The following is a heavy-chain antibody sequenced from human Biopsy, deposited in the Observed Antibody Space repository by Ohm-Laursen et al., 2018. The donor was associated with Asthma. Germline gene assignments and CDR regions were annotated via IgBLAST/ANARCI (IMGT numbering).Heavy chain of an antibody. D-gene: IGHD3-9*01. CDR1: GYNFISFA. CDR2: VNTGNGGT. Sequence: SVKVSCKASGYNFISFAIHWVRQAPGQRLEWMGWVNTGNGGTKYSQKFQGRVTITRDTSASTAYMELRGLRSEDTATYYCARTYYDFLTGQVNDAFALWGQGTMVTVSS. CDR3: ARTYYDFLTGQVNDAFAL. J-gene: IGHJ3*01. V-gene: IGHV1-3*04.